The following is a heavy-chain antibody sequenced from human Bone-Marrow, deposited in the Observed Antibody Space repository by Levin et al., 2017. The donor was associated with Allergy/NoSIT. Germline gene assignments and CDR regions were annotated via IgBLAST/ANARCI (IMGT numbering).Heavy chain of an antibody. V-gene: IGHV3-9*01. D-gene: IGHD3/OR15-3a*01. Sequence: SLKISCAASGFTFDDYAMHWVRQAPGKGLEWVSGISWNSGSIGYADSVKGRFTISRDNAKNSLYLQMNSLRAEDTALYYCAKGTFDYWGQGTLVTVSS. J-gene: IGHJ4*02. CDR1: GFTFDDYA. CDR3: AKGTFDY. CDR2: ISWNSGSI.